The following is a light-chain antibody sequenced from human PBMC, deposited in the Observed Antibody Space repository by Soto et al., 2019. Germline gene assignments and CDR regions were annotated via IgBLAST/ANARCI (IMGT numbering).Light chain of an antibody. J-gene: IGKJ4*01. Sequence: AMPQSPATLSLSPGDRATLSCWASQSVSSDLAWYQQKPGHPPRLLIYGASTRATGIPARFSGSGSETEFTLTISNLQSEDFAVYYCQQYRGLAFGGGTKVEIK. CDR1: QSVSSD. CDR3: QQYRGLA. V-gene: IGKV3-15*01. CDR2: GAS.